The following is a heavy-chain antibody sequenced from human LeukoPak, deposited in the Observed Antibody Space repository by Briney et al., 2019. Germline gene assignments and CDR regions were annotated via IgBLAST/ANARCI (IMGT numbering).Heavy chain of an antibody. CDR1: GFTFSSYA. CDR3: ARDDLDDYGDYNPDY. CDR2: ISYDGSNK. D-gene: IGHD4-17*01. V-gene: IGHV3-30*04. Sequence: GGALRVSRVASGFTFSSYALHGVRPAPAKGVEWVAFISYDGSNKYYADSVKGRFTISRDNSKNTLYLQMNSLRAEDTAVYYCARDDLDDYGDYNPDYWGQGTLVTVSS. J-gene: IGHJ4*02.